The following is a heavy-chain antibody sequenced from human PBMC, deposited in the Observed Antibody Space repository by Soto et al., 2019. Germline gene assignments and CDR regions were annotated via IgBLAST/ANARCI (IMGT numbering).Heavy chain of an antibody. D-gene: IGHD6-19*01. CDR3: AKGPRGWYGGRYFDY. CDR1: GFTFSSYA. CDR2: ISGSGGST. V-gene: IGHV3-23*01. Sequence: QSGGSLRLSCAASGFTFSSYAMSWVRQAPGKGLEWVSAISGSGGSTYYADSVKGRFTISRDNSKNTLYLQMNSLRAEDTAVYYCAKGPRGWYGGRYFDYWGQGTLVTVSS. J-gene: IGHJ4*02.